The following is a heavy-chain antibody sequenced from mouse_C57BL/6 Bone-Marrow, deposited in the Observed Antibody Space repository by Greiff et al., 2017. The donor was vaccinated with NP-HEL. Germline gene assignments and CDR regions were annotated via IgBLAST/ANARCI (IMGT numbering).Heavy chain of an antibody. V-gene: IGHV1-64*01. CDR2: IHPNSGST. Sequence: VQLQQPGAELVKPGASVKLSCKASGYTFTSYWMHWVKQRPGHGLEWIGMIHPNSGSTNYNETFKSKATLTVDKSSSTAYMQLSSLTSEDSAVYYCARGDYYGDYWGQGTTLTVSS. J-gene: IGHJ2*01. CDR1: GYTFTSYW. CDR3: ARGDYYGDY. D-gene: IGHD1-1*01.